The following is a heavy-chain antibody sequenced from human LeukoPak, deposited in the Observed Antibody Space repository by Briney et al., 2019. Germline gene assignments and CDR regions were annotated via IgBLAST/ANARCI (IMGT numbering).Heavy chain of an antibody. Sequence: ASVKVSCKASGYTFTSYDINWVRQATGQGLEWMGWMNPNSGNTGYAQKFQGRVTMTRNTSISTAYMELSSLRSEDTAVYYCARGSGVVVITTLDYYGMDVWGQGTTVTVSS. J-gene: IGHJ6*02. CDR2: MNPNSGNT. V-gene: IGHV1-8*01. CDR3: ARGSGVVVITTLDYYGMDV. CDR1: GYTFTSYD. D-gene: IGHD3-22*01.